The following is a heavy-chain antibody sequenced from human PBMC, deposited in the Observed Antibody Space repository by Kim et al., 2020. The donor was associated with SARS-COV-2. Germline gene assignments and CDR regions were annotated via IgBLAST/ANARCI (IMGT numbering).Heavy chain of an antibody. J-gene: IGHJ4*02. V-gene: IGHV3-9*01. D-gene: IGHD3-22*01. CDR3: AKGGRYYYDSSGYWLWGQFDY. Sequence: GGSLRLSCAASGFTFDDYAMHWVRQAPGKGLEWVSGISWNSGSIGYADSVKGRFTISRDNAKNSLYLQMNSLRAEDTALYYCAKGGRYYYDSSGYWLWGQFDYWGQGTLVTVSS. CDR1: GFTFDDYA. CDR2: ISWNSGSI.